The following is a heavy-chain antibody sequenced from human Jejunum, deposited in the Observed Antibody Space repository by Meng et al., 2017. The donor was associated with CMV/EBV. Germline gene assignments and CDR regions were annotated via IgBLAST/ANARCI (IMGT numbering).Heavy chain of an antibody. CDR3: ARDMCTTTSCYGRLNYYYYAMDV. Sequence: MNWVRQAPGKVLEWVSSVSSGSGYIYYADAVKGRFTISRDNAKNSLYLQMNSLRAEDTAMYFCARDMCTTTSCYGRLNYYYYAMDVWGQGTTVTVSS. V-gene: IGHV3-21*06. J-gene: IGHJ6*02. CDR2: VSSGSGYI. D-gene: IGHD2-2*01.